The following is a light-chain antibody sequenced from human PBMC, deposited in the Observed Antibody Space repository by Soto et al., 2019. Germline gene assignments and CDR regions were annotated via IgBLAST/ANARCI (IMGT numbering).Light chain of an antibody. CDR3: QQYTNYPWT. V-gene: IGKV1-5*01. CDR1: QSISSW. CDR2: DVS. J-gene: IGKJ1*01. Sequence: DIQMTQSPPTLSASVGDRVTITCRASQSISSWLAWYQQRPGKAPNLLIYDVSSLESGVPSRFSGSGSGTEFPPPLRSPQPDDFATYYCQQYTNYPWTFGQGTKVEIK.